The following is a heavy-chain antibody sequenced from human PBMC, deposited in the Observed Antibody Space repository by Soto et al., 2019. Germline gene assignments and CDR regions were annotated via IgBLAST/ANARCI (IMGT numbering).Heavy chain of an antibody. CDR3: ARARNPNFYYDSSGYYSPSLPFDY. V-gene: IGHV1-69*01. D-gene: IGHD3-22*01. CDR1: GGTFSSYA. CDR2: IIPIFGTA. J-gene: IGHJ4*02. Sequence: QVQLVQSGAEVKKPGSSVKVSCKASGGTFSSYAISWVRQAPGQGLEWMGGIIPIFGTANYAQKFQGRVTITADESTSTAYMELSSLRSEDTAVYYCARARNPNFYYDSSGYYSPSLPFDYWGQGTLVTVSS.